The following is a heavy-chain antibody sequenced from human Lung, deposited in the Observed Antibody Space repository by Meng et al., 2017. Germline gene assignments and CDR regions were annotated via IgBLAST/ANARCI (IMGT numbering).Heavy chain of an antibody. Sequence: QGELVTSGDEVKKPGASVKVSCKPSGYNFPDYWLHWVRRAPGQGLEWMGRIDPKSGDTHYAQRFQGRVTMTGDTSISTAYMELSGLRSDDTAMYYCARDEDISAAGKLFGDYWGQGTLVTVSS. CDR2: IDPKSGDT. CDR1: GYNFPDYW. CDR3: ARDEDISAAGKLFGDY. D-gene: IGHD6-13*01. J-gene: IGHJ4*02. V-gene: IGHV1-2*06.